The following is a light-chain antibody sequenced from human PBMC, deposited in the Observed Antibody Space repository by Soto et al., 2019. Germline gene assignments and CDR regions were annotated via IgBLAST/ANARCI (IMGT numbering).Light chain of an antibody. V-gene: IGLV2-14*01. J-gene: IGLJ1*01. CDR1: SSDVGAYNY. Sequence: QSALTQPASVSGSPGQSITISCTGTSSDVGAYNYVSWYQQYPGKAPKLMIYGVSNRPSGVSNRFSGSKSGNTASLTISGLQAEDEADYYCSSYTSTNTRYVFGSGTKLTVL. CDR3: SSYTSTNTRYV. CDR2: GVS.